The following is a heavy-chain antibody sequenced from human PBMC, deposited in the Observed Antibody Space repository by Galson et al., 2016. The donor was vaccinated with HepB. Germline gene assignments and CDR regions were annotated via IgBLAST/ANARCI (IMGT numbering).Heavy chain of an antibody. V-gene: IGHV1-2*02. Sequence: SVKVSCKASGYTFTGYCLHWVRQAPGQGLEWMGWINPNNGGTNYAQKFQGRVTMTRDTSISTAYMELSWLRSDDTALYYGTRDNRGLWGGAFDIWGQGAMVTVSS. CDR1: GYTFTGYC. J-gene: IGHJ3*02. D-gene: IGHD2-21*01. CDR2: INPNNGGT. CDR3: TRDNRGLWGGAFDI.